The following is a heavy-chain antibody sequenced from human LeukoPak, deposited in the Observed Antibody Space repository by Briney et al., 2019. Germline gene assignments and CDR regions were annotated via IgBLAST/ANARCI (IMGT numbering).Heavy chain of an antibody. CDR1: GGTFSSYA. CDR2: IIPIFGTA. Sequence: SVKVSCKASGGTFSSYAISWVRQAPGQGLEWVGRIIPIFGTANYAQKFQGRVTITADKSTSTAYMELSSLRSEDTAVYYCARDQGEKYQLLSGWGQGTLVTVSS. J-gene: IGHJ4*02. D-gene: IGHD2-2*01. V-gene: IGHV1-69*06. CDR3: ARDQGEKYQLLSG.